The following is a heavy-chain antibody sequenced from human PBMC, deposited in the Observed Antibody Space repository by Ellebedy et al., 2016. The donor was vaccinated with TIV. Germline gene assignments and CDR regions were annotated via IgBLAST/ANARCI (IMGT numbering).Heavy chain of an antibody. Sequence: MPSETLSLTCAVSGGSSSRNYWSWIRKAPGKGLEWIGYISNSGNTNYTPSLKSRVTISLDTSKNQFSLKLSSVTAADTAVYYCAISKTHLWCDFWGQGTLVTVSS. J-gene: IGHJ4*02. CDR1: GGSSSRNY. CDR2: ISNSGNT. V-gene: IGHV4-59*01. D-gene: IGHD2-8*01. CDR3: AISKTHLWCDF.